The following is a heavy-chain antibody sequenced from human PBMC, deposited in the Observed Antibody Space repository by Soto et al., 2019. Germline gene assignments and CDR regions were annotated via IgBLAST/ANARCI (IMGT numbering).Heavy chain of an antibody. J-gene: IGHJ5*02. CDR2: IYYSGST. CDR3: ARSHPGYSSSWYNWFDP. Sequence: PSETLSLTCTVSGGSISSYYWSWIRQPPGKGLEWIGYIYYSGSTNYNPSLKSRVTISVDTSKNQFSLKLSSVTAADTAVYYCARSHPGYSSSWYNWFDPWGQGTLVTVSS. CDR1: GGSISSYY. D-gene: IGHD6-13*01. V-gene: IGHV4-59*01.